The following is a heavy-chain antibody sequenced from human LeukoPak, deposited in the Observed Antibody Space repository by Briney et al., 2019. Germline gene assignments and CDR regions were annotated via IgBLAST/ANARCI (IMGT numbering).Heavy chain of an antibody. CDR2: INSDGSST. J-gene: IGHJ5*02. D-gene: IGHD2-2*01. V-gene: IGHV3-74*01. Sequence: GGSLRLSCAASGFTFSSYWMHWVRQAPGKGLVWVSRINSDGSSTSYADSVKGRFTISRDNAKNTLYLQMNGLRAEDTAVYYCARDRYCSSTSCLNWFDPWGQGTLVTVSS. CDR1: GFTFSSYW. CDR3: ARDRYCSSTSCLNWFDP.